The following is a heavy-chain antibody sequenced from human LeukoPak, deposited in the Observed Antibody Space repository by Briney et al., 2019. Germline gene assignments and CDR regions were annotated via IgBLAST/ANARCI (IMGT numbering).Heavy chain of an antibody. V-gene: IGHV4-39*01. CDR1: GGSISSSSYY. J-gene: IGHJ3*02. CDR2: IYYSGST. CDR3: ASRNSSSWYEAFDI. Sequence: PSETLSLTCTVSGGSISSSSYYWGWIRQPPGKGLEWIGSIYYSGSTYYNPSLKSRVIISVDTSKNQFSLKLSSVTAADTAVYYCASRNSSSWYEAFDIWGQGTMVTGSS. D-gene: IGHD6-13*01.